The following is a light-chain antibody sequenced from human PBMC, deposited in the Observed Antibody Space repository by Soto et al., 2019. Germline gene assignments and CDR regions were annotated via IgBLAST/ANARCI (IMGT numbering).Light chain of an antibody. CDR1: QSLLYNNTYNY. Sequence: DIMMTQSPLILPVTPGEPASISCRSSQSLLYNNTYNYLDWYLQKPGKSPKLLIYLGSNRATGVPDRLSGSGIGTDFTLKVRRVEAEDFGTYYCMQTLQGVTFGQGTRLEIK. V-gene: IGKV2-28*01. J-gene: IGKJ5*01. CDR2: LGS. CDR3: MQTLQGVT.